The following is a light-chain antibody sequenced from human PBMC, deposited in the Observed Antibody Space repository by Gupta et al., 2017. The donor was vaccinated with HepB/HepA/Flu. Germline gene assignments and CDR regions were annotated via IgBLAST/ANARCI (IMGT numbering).Light chain of an antibody. CDR3: QQYYSNSPLT. V-gene: IGKV4-1*01. J-gene: IGKJ4*01. Sequence: DPVLTHSPDSLAVSLRESATTNCKSSQSVLHSSNNKNYLAWYQQKLGQPPKLLIYWASTRESGVPDRFSGSGSGTDFTLTISSLQAEDVAVYYCQQYYSNSPLTFGGGTKVEIK. CDR1: QSVLHSSNNKNY. CDR2: WAS.